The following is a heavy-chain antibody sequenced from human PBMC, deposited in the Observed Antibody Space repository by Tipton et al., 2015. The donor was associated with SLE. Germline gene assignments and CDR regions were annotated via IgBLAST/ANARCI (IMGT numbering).Heavy chain of an antibody. Sequence: QLVQSGAEVKEPGESLRISCKGSGYSFTSYWISWVRQMPGKGLEWMGRIDPSDSYTNYSPSFQGHVTISADKSISTAYLQWSSLKASDTAMYYCARRGYSSSSTDYYYYMDVWGKGTTVTVSS. V-gene: IGHV5-10-1*01. CDR3: ARRGYSSSSTDYYYYMDV. CDR2: IDPSDSYT. J-gene: IGHJ6*03. CDR1: GYSFTSYW. D-gene: IGHD6-6*01.